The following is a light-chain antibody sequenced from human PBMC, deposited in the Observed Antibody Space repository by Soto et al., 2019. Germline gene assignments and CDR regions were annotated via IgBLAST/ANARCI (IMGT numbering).Light chain of an antibody. CDR3: GAHAGSNTWV. CDR1: SSNIGSNY. V-gene: IGLV1-47*02. Sequence: QSVLTQPPSASGTPGQRVTISCSGSSSNIGSNYVYWYQQLPGTAPKLLIYSNNQRPSGVPDRFSGSKSGTSASLAISGLRSEDEADYYCGAHAGSNTWVFGGGTKLTVL. J-gene: IGLJ3*02. CDR2: SNN.